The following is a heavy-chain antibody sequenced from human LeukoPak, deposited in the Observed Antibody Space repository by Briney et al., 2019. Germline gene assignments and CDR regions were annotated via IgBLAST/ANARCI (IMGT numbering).Heavy chain of an antibody. J-gene: IGHJ4*02. CDR2: IIPIFCTA. V-gene: IGHV1-69*05. D-gene: IGHD1-26*01. CDR3: ATIQVFRRWELKGFFDY. Sequence: SVKLPCNASGHTFSSYAISWVRQAPGQGLEWMGRIIPIFCTANYAQKFQGRVTITTDESTNTAYMALSRVISEDTAVLYCATIQVFRRWELKGFFDYWGQGTLVTVSS. CDR1: GHTFSSYA.